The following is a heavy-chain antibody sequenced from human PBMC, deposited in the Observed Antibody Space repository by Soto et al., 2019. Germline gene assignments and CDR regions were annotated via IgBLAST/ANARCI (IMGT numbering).Heavy chain of an antibody. CDR2: INAYNGNR. CDR1: GYTFNTYG. J-gene: IGHJ3*02. D-gene: IGHD2-15*01. CDR3: ARHRDRVVDI. V-gene: IGHV1-18*01. Sequence: QVHLVQSGPEVKKPGASVKVSCKASGYTFNTYGITWVRQAPGQGLEWMAWINAYNGNRIYAQNFQGRVTVTTDTSTSAAYMELMRLTSHNTAVSFCARHRDRVVDIWGLGKMVTVSS.